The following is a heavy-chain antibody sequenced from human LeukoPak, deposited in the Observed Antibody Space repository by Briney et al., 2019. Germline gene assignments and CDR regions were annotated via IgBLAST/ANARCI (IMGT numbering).Heavy chain of an antibody. D-gene: IGHD5-18*01. Sequence: ASVKGSCKASGYTFTSYGISWGRQAPGQGLEWMGWMTAYNGNTNYAQKLQGRVTMTTDTSTSTAYMELRSLRSDDTAVYYCARAYVDTAMGYWGQGTLVTVSS. CDR2: MTAYNGNT. CDR1: GYTFTSYG. CDR3: ARAYVDTAMGY. V-gene: IGHV1-18*01. J-gene: IGHJ4*02.